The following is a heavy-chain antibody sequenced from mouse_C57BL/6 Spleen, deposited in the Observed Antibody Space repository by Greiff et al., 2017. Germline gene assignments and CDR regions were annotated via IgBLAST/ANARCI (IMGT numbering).Heavy chain of an antibody. V-gene: IGHV1-50*01. CDR3: ARYYGSRSGGYFDV. Sequence: QVQLQQPGAELVKPGASVKLSCKASGYTFTSYWMQWVKQRPGQGLEWIGEIDPSDSYTNYNQKFKGKATLTVDTSSSTAYMQLSSLTSEDSAVYYCARYYGSRSGGYFDVWGTGTTVTVSS. CDR2: IDPSDSYT. CDR1: GYTFTSYW. D-gene: IGHD1-1*01. J-gene: IGHJ1*03.